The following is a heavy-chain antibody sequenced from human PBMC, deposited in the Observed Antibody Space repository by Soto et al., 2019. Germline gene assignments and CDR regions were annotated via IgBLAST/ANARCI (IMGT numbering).Heavy chain of an antibody. CDR3: TRVKTTVTTYGMDV. D-gene: IGHD4-17*01. J-gene: IGHJ6*02. CDR2: IRSKAYGGTT. CDR1: GFTFGDYA. V-gene: IGHV3-49*04. Sequence: PGGSLRLSCTASGFTFGDYAMSWVRQAPGKGLEWVGFIRSKAYGGTTEYAASVKGRFTISRDDSKSIAYLQMNSLKTEDTAVYYCTRVKTTVTTYGMDVWGQGTTVTVSS.